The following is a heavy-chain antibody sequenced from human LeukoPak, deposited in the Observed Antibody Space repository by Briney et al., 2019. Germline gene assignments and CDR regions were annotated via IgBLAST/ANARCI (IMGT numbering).Heavy chain of an antibody. J-gene: IGHJ4*02. CDR2: ISYDGSNK. V-gene: IGHV3-30-3*01. Sequence: GGSLRLSCAASGFTFSSYAMHWVRQAPGKGLEWVAVISYDGSNKYYADSVKGRFTISRDNSKNTLYLQMNSLRAEDTAVYYCARMGELGDQLDYWGQGTLVTVSS. D-gene: IGHD7-27*01. CDR3: ARMGELGDQLDY. CDR1: GFTFSSYA.